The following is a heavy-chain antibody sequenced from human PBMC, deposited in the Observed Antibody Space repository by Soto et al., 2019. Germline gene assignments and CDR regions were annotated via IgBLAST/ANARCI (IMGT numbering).Heavy chain of an antibody. J-gene: IGHJ6*03. D-gene: IGHD2-21*01. CDR2: INHLGSI. V-gene: IGHV4-34*01. Sequence: QVQLQQWGAGLLKPSETLSLTCVVSGGSLSDYFWSWIRQPPGLALEWIGEINHLGSINYNPSLKSRVTMSADTSKNQFPLTLNSVTAADTATYYCARGGISHWAYFYYMDVWDRGTTVTVSS. CDR1: GGSLSDYF. CDR3: ARGGISHWAYFYYMDV.